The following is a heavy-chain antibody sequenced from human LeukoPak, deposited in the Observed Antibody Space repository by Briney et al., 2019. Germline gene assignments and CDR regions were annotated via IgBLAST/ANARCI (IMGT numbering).Heavy chain of an antibody. CDR1: GFTFSSYA. CDR3: ARGGRGSATVVAPRSFDI. V-gene: IGHV3-53*01. D-gene: IGHD3-22*01. CDR2: TYTGGNS. J-gene: IGHJ3*02. Sequence: GGSLRLSCAASGFTFSSYAMSWVRQAPGKGLEWVSVTYTGGNSYYADSVKGRFIISRDISKNTLYLQMNSLRAEDSALYYCARGGRGSATVVAPRSFDIWGQGTMVTVSS.